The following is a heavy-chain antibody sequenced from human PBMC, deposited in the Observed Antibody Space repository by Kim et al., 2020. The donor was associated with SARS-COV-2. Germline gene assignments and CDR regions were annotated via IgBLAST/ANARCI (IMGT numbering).Heavy chain of an antibody. J-gene: IGHJ5*02. CDR1: GGSISSGGYS. Sequence: SETLSLTCAVSGGSISSGGYSWSWIRQPPGKGLEWIRYIYHSGSTYYNPSLKSRVTISVDRSKNQFSLKLSSVTAADTAVYYCARSITGTTGVWFDPWGQGTLVTVSS. V-gene: IGHV4-30-2*01. CDR3: ARSITGTTGVWFDP. CDR2: IYHSGST. D-gene: IGHD1-7*01.